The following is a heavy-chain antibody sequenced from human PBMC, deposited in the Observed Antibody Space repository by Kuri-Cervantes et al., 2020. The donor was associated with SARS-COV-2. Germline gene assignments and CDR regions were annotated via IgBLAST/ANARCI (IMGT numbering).Heavy chain of an antibody. V-gene: IGHV3-74*01. J-gene: IGHJ6*02. Sequence: SLKISCAAPGCTFRSYRLHWVRQAPGKGLVWVSRINSHGSSTSYADSVKGRFTISRDNSKNTLYLPMISLRAEDTAVYYCARDPSWGNRCFDYYYGMDVWGQGTMVTVSS. CDR3: ARDPSWGNRCFDYYYGMDV. CDR1: GCTFRSYR. CDR2: INSHGSST. D-gene: IGHD1-14*01.